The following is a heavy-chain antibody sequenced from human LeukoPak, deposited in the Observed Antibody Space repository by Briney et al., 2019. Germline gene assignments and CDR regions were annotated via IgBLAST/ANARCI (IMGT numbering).Heavy chain of an antibody. CDR1: DFTVSRNY. D-gene: IGHD5-12*01. Sequence: AGGSLRLSCAASDFTVSRNYMNWVRQAPGKGLEWVAVIYSGGATYYADSVKSRFTISRDNSENTLYLQMNSLRAEDTAVYYCARVRYSGYDLNSDDAFDIWGQGTMVTVSS. CDR2: IYSGGAT. CDR3: ARVRYSGYDLNSDDAFDI. V-gene: IGHV3-53*01. J-gene: IGHJ3*02.